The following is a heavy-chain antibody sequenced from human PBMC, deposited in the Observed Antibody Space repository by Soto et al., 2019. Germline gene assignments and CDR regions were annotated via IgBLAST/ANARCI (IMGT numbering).Heavy chain of an antibody. Sequence: GGSLRLSCAASGFTFSSYAMHWVRQAPGKGLEWVAVISYDGSNEYYADSVKGRFTISRDNSKNTLYLQMNSLRAEDTAVYYCARDWDYWGQGTLVTVSS. CDR3: ARDWDY. CDR2: ISYDGSNE. CDR1: GFTFSSYA. V-gene: IGHV3-30-3*01. J-gene: IGHJ4*02.